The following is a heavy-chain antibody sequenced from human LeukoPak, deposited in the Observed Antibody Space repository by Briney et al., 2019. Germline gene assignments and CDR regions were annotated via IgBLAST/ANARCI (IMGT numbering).Heavy chain of an antibody. D-gene: IGHD3-10*01. Sequence: PGGSLRLSCTASGFTFSSYGMHWVRQAPGKGLEWVAVISYDGSNKYYADSVKGRFTISRDNSKNTLYLQMNSLRAEDTAVYYCAKSKLTMVRGRVGYYFDYWGQGTLVTVSS. J-gene: IGHJ4*02. CDR1: GFTFSSYG. CDR2: ISYDGSNK. V-gene: IGHV3-30*18. CDR3: AKSKLTMVRGRVGYYFDY.